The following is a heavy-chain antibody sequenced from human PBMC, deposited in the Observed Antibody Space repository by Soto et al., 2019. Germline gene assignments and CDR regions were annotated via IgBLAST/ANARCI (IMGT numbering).Heavy chain of an antibody. D-gene: IGHD6-6*01. V-gene: IGHV3-33*01. Sequence: GGSLRLSCAASGFTFSSYGMHWVRQAPGKGLEWVAVIWYDGSNKYYADSVKGRFTISRDNSKNTLYLQMNSLRAEDTAVYYCARENFEYSSSSFYYYYGMDVWGQGTTVTVSS. CDR1: GFTFSSYG. CDR2: IWYDGSNK. J-gene: IGHJ6*02. CDR3: ARENFEYSSSSFYYYYGMDV.